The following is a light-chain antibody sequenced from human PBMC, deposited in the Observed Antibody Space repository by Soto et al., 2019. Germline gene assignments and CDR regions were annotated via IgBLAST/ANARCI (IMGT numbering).Light chain of an antibody. J-gene: IGKJ4*01. CDR3: QQRSNWPPLP. CDR2: DAS. V-gene: IGKV3-11*01. CDR1: QSVSSY. Sequence: EIVLTQSPATLSLSPGERATLSCRASQSVSSYLAWYQQKPGQAPRLLIYDASNRATGIPARFSGSGSGTAFTLTISGLEPEGFAVYYCQQRSNWPPLPFGGGTKVEI.